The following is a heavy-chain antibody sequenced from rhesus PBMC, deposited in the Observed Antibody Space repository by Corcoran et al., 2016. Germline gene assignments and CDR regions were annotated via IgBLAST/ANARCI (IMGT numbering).Heavy chain of an antibody. CDR2: INSGGGST. V-gene: IGHV3S5*01. CDR3: ATRREFDY. Sequence: EVQRVETGGGLVQPGGALRLSCAASGFTFGSYARLWVRQAPGEGLEWISAINSGGGSTYYADSVKGRFTISRDNSKNTLSLQMNSLRAEDTAVYYCATRREFDYWGQGVLVTVSS. CDR1: GFTFGSYA. J-gene: IGHJ4*01.